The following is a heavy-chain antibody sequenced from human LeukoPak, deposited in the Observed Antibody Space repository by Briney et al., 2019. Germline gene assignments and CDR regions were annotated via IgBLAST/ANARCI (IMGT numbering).Heavy chain of an antibody. CDR3: TTDHERGY. CDR1: GFTFSNAW. J-gene: IGHJ4*02. V-gene: IGHV3-15*01. Sequence: PGGSLRLSCAASGFTFSNAWMSWVRQAPGKGLEWVGRINTKTDGGTTDYAAPVKAGFTISRDDSKNTLYLQMNSLKTEDTAVYYCTTDHERGYWGQGTLVTVSS. CDR2: INTKTDGGTT.